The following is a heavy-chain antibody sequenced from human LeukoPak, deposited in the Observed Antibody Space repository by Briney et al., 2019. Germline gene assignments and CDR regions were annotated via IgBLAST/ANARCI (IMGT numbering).Heavy chain of an antibody. V-gene: IGHV3-23*01. D-gene: IGHD2-2*01. Sequence: GGSLRLSCAASGFTFSSYDMSWVRQAPGKGLEWVSIISGSGGSTYYADSVKGRFTISRDNAKNSLYLQMNSLRAEDTAVYYCAKRDCSSTSCYQDYWGQGTLVTVSS. CDR2: ISGSGGST. J-gene: IGHJ4*02. CDR1: GFTFSSYD. CDR3: AKRDCSSTSCYQDY.